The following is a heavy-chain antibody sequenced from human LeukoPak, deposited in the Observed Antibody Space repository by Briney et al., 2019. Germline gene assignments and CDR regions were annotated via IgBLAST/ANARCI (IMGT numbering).Heavy chain of an antibody. CDR1: GFTFSSYS. Sequence: GGSLRLSCAASGFTFSSYSMNWVRQAPGKGLEWVAFIRYDGSNKYYADSVKGRFTISRDNSKNTPYLQMSSLRAEDTTVYYCAKGPEVRGVIVILKTGEKGALDYWGQGTLVTVSS. J-gene: IGHJ4*02. V-gene: IGHV3-30*02. CDR3: AKGPEVRGVIVILKTGEKGALDY. D-gene: IGHD3-10*01. CDR2: IRYDGSNK.